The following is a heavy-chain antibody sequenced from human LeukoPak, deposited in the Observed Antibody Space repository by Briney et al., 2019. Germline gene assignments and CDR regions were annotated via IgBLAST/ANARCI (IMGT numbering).Heavy chain of an antibody. D-gene: IGHD1-26*01. CDR2: IYYSGST. CDR3: AREGSGSWFDP. Sequence: SETLSLTCTVSGGSISSSSYYWGWISQPPGKGLEWIGSIYYSGSTYYNPSLKSRVTISVDTSKDQFSLKLSSVTAADTAVYYCAREGSGSWFDPWGQGTLVTVSS. CDR1: GGSISSSSYY. V-gene: IGHV4-39*07. J-gene: IGHJ5*02.